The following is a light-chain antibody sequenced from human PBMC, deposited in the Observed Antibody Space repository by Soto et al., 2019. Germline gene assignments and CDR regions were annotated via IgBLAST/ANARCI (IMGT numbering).Light chain of an antibody. CDR1: QSVSSD. CDR2: GAS. CDR3: QQSNNWPPLT. Sequence: EIVMTQSPATLSVSPGERATLSCRASQSVSSDLAWYHQKPGQAPRLLIYGASTRATGVPARFSGSGSETDFSLTISSLQIEDFALYYCQQSNNWPPLTFGGGTKVEIK. J-gene: IGKJ4*01. V-gene: IGKV3-15*01.